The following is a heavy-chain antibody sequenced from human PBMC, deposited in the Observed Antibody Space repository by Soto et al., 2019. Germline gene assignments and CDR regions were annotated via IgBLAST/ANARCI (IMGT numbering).Heavy chain of an antibody. J-gene: IGHJ6*02. CDR2: INPSGGST. Sequence: ASVKVSCKASGYTFTSYYMHWVRQAPGQGLEWMGIINPSGGSTSYAQKFQGRVTMTRDTSTSTVYMELSSLRSEDTAVYYCARGLTMANYYYGMDVWGQGTTVTVSS. D-gene: IGHD3-10*01. CDR3: ARGLTMANYYYGMDV. CDR1: GYTFTSYY. V-gene: IGHV1-46*01.